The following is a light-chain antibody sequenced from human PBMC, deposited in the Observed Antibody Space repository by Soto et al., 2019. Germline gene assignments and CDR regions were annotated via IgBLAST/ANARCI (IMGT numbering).Light chain of an antibody. CDR2: GAT. CDR1: QSVSSIF. Sequence: EIVLTQSPGTLSLSPGERATLSCRASQSVSSIFLAWYQQKPGQAPRLLIYGATSRATGIPDRFSGSGSGTDVTRTISRLEPEDCAVDYCQQYDRSPLTFGGGTKVEIK. J-gene: IGKJ4*01. V-gene: IGKV3-20*01. CDR3: QQYDRSPLT.